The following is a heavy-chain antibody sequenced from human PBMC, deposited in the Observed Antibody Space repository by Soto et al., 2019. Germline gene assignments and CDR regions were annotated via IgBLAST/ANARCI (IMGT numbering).Heavy chain of an antibody. D-gene: IGHD4-17*01. CDR2: FDPEDGET. J-gene: IGHJ6*02. CDR3: ATDHRPYGGIYYYYGMDV. V-gene: IGHV1-24*01. Sequence: QVQLVQSGAEVKKPGASVKVSCKVSGYTLTELSMHWVRQAPGKGLEWMGGFDPEDGETIYAQKFQGRVTMTEDTSTDTAYMELSSLRSEDTAVYYCATDHRPYGGIYYYYGMDVWGQGTTVTVSS. CDR1: GYTLTELS.